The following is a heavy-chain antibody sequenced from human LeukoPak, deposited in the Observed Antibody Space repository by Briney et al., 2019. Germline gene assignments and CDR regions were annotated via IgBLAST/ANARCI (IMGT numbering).Heavy chain of an antibody. J-gene: IGHJ4*02. V-gene: IGHV3-30*02. CDR2: IRSDGSGV. Sequence: GGSLRLSCAASGFIFSDYGMHWVRQAPGKGLEWVAFIRSDGSGVYYTGPVKGRFTISRDNSKNTLYVQMNSLRLEDTAVYYCGKHDSASDYWGQGTLVTVSS. D-gene: IGHD1-26*01. CDR1: GFIFSDYG. CDR3: GKHDSASDY.